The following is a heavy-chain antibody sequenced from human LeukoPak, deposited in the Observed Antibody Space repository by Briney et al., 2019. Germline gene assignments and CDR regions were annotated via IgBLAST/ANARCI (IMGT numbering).Heavy chain of an antibody. J-gene: IGHJ4*02. Sequence: GYTFXSYDVXXVGLAPGXXLXXMGWMNPNSGNTGYAQKFQGGVTMTGDTSISTAYMELSSLISDDTAVYYCARAIRNQLLSDYWGQGTLVTVSS. CDR2: MNPNSGNT. CDR1: GYTFXSYD. V-gene: IGHV1-8*01. D-gene: IGHD2-2*01. CDR3: ARAIRNQLLSDY.